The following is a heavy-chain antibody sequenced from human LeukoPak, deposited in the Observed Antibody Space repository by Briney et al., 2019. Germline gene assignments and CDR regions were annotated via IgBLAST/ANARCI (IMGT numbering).Heavy chain of an antibody. CDR1: GFSFSDYY. CDR3: ATSPGRYSEFDS. J-gene: IGHJ5*01. V-gene: IGHV3-11*01. CDR2: ISSSGGTI. D-gene: IGHD3-10*01. Sequence: GGSLRLSCAASGFSFSDYYMNWIRQARGKGLEWISYISSSGGTIYYADSVKGRFTVSRDNARNSLDLRMNSLRAEDSAVYYCATSPGRYSEFDSWGQGTLVSVSS.